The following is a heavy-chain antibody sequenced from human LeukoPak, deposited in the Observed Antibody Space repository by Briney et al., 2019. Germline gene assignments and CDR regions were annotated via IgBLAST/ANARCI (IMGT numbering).Heavy chain of an antibody. Sequence: GGSLRLSCVASGFTLSNYVMSWVRQAPGKGLEWVSGVSGGGFDTYYTDSVRGRFTISRDNSKNMVYLQMNSLRAEDTAVYYCTRRAGGNLYDLDNWGQGTLVTVSS. V-gene: IGHV3-23*01. D-gene: IGHD2-8*02. CDR2: VSGGGFDT. CDR3: TRRAGGNLYDLDN. J-gene: IGHJ4*02. CDR1: GFTLSNYV.